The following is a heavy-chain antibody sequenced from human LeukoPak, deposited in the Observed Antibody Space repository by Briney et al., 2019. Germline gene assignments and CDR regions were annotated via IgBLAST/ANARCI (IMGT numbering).Heavy chain of an antibody. V-gene: IGHV3-7*01. CDR2: IKQDGSEK. Sequence: PGGSLRLSCAASGFTFSNYWMGWVRQAPGKGLEWVANIKQDGSEKYYVGSLKGRFTISRDNANNSLYLQMNSLRAEDTAVYYCSRMRVANDWFDPWGQGTLVTVSS. J-gene: IGHJ5*02. CDR1: GFTFSNYW. CDR3: SRMRVANDWFDP. D-gene: IGHD4/OR15-4a*01.